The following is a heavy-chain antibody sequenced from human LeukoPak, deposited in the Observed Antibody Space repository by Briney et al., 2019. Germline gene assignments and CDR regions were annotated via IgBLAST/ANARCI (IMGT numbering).Heavy chain of an antibody. CDR1: GGSISSSS. V-gene: IGHV3-21*01. Sequence: ETLSLTCTVSGGSISSSSYYWGWIRQPPGKGLEWVSSISSSSSYIYYADSVKGRFTISRDNAKNSLYLQMNSLRAEDTAVYYCARVGDSSSSVADYYYMDVWGKGTTVTVSS. CDR2: ISSSSSYI. J-gene: IGHJ6*03. CDR3: ARVGDSSSSVADYYYMDV. D-gene: IGHD6-6*01.